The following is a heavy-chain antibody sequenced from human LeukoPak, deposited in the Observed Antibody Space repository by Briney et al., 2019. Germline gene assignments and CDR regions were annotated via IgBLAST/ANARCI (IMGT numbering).Heavy chain of an antibody. CDR2: ISGSGSST. Sequence: GGSLRLSCAASGFTSSSYAMSWVRQAPGKGLEWVSTISGSGSSTYYADSVKGRFTISRDNSENTLYLQMNSLRAEDTAVYYCAKDQNYFGSGSPVYWGQGTLVTVSS. CDR3: AKDQNYFGSGSPVY. D-gene: IGHD3-10*01. V-gene: IGHV3-23*01. J-gene: IGHJ4*02. CDR1: GFTSSSYA.